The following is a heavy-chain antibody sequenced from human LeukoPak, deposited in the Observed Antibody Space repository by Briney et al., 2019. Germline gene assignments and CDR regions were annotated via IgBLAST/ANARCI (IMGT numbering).Heavy chain of an antibody. CDR2: IYTSGTS. D-gene: IGHD1-26*01. J-gene: IGHJ4*02. CDR3: ARGLGANGGDY. CDR1: GGSISSGSYD. Sequence: PSETLSLTCTVSGGSISSGSYDWYWIRQPAGKGLEWIGHIYTSGTSNYNPSLRSRVTISVDTSKNQFSLKLTSVAAADTAVYYCARGLGANGGDYWGQGTLVTVSS. V-gene: IGHV4-61*09.